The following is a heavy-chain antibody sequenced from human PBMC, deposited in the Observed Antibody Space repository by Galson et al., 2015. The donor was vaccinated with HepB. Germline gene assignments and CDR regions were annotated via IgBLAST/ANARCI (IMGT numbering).Heavy chain of an antibody. CDR1: GYTFAGHY. Sequence: SVKVSCKASGYTFAGHYMHWVRQAPGQGLEWMGWIYPHSGGTVYAQKFQGRVTMTRDTSINTAYMELRPLRSDDTAVYYCARARYSGSQAAFDFWGQGTLVTVSP. J-gene: IGHJ4*02. V-gene: IGHV1-2*02. CDR3: ARARYSGSQAAFDF. D-gene: IGHD1-26*01. CDR2: IYPHSGGT.